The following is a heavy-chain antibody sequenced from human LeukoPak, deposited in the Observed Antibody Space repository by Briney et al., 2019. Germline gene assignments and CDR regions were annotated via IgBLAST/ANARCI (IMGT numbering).Heavy chain of an antibody. V-gene: IGHV3-53*01. CDR2: IYSGGST. Sequence: GGSLRLSCAASGFTVSSNYMSWVRQAPGKGLEWVSIIYSGGSTYYADSVKGRFTISRDNSENTLYLQMNSLRAEDTAVYYCARGRPYSYGSGQFDYWGQGTLVTVSS. D-gene: IGHD3-10*01. J-gene: IGHJ4*02. CDR1: GFTVSSNY. CDR3: ARGRPYSYGSGQFDY.